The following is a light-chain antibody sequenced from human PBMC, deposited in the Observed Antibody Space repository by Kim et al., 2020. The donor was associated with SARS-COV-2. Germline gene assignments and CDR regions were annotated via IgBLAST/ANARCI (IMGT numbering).Light chain of an antibody. Sequence: SASVGDRVSITCRASQSISGYLNWYQQKLGKAPKLLFYAASNLQSGVPSRFSGSGSGTDFTLTISSLQLEDFATYYCQQSFGTPYTFGQGTNLEI. V-gene: IGKV1-39*01. CDR1: QSISGY. CDR3: QQSFGTPYT. CDR2: AAS. J-gene: IGKJ2*01.